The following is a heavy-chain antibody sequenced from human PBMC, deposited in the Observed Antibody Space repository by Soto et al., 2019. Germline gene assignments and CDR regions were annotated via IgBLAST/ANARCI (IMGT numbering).Heavy chain of an antibody. CDR3: ATVRRVVTAAYYFDY. V-gene: IGHV1-8*01. CDR2: IDPKDGKT. D-gene: IGHD2-21*02. Sequence: ASVKVSCKASGYTFSSYDINWVRQATGKGLEWMGGIDPKDGKTVYAQKFQGRVTMTEDTSTDTAYMELSSLRSEDTAVYYCATVRRVVTAAYYFDYWGQGTLVTVSS. J-gene: IGHJ4*02. CDR1: GYTFSSYD.